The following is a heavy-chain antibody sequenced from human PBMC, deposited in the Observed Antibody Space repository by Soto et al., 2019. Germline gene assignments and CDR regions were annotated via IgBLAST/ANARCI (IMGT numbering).Heavy chain of an antibody. Sequence: EVQLLDSGGGLVQPGGSLGLSCAASGFTFNNYAMNWFRQAPGMGLECVATISNTGGGTYYADSVKGRFTISRDNSTNTLYFQLSSLRVEDTAVYYCAKTRLAGNFDYWGQGTQVTVSS. CDR1: GFTFNNYA. J-gene: IGHJ4*02. V-gene: IGHV3-23*01. CDR3: AKTRLAGNFDY. CDR2: ISNTGGGT.